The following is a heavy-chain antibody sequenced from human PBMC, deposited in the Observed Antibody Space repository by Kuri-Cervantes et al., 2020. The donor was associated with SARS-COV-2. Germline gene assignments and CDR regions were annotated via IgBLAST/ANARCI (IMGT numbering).Heavy chain of an antibody. J-gene: IGHJ1*01. Sequence: GGSLRLSCAASGFTVSSNYMSWVRQAPGKGLEWVSTISGGGGSTYYADSVEGRFTVPRDSSKNTLYLQMNSLRAEDTAVYYCAKDVAAGTRAPPEYFQHWGQGTLVTVSS. CDR3: AKDVAAGTRAPPEYFQH. D-gene: IGHD6-13*01. V-gene: IGHV3-23*01. CDR1: GFTVSSNY. CDR2: ISGGGGST.